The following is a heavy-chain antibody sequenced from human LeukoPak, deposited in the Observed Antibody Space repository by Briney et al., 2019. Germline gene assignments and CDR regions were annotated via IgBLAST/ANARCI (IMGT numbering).Heavy chain of an antibody. CDR2: IYHSGST. J-gene: IGHJ6*03. V-gene: IGHV4-38-2*02. CDR1: GYSISSGYY. Sequence: SETLSLTCTVSGYSISSGYYWGWIRQPPGKGLEWIGSIYHSGSTYYNPSLKSRVTISVDTSKNQFSLKLSSVTAADTAVYYCARAQIPQNSYCSSTSCYTVYYYMDVWGKGTTVTVSS. CDR3: ARAQIPQNSYCSSTSCYTVYYYMDV. D-gene: IGHD2-2*02.